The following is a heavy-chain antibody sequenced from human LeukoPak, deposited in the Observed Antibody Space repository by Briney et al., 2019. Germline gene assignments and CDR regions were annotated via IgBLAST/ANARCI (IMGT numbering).Heavy chain of an antibody. CDR3: ARVKRYYDFWSGYHTFDY. CDR2: IIPIFGTA. Sequence: ASVKVSCKASGGTFSSYAISRVRQAPGQGLEWMGGIIPIFGTANYAQKFQGRVTITADESTSTGYMELSSLRSEDTAVYYCARVKRYYDFWSGYHTFDYWGQGTLVTVSS. V-gene: IGHV1-69*13. J-gene: IGHJ4*02. D-gene: IGHD3-3*01. CDR1: GGTFSSYA.